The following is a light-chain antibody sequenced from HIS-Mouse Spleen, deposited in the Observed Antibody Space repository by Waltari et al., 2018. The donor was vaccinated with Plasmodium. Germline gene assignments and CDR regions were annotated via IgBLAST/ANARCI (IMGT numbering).Light chain of an antibody. Sequence: SSELTQDPAVSVALGQTVRITCQGDSLRSYYASWYQQKPGQAPVLVIYGKNNRPSGSPDRFPGSSSGNTASLTITGAQAEDEADYYCNSRDSSGNHLGVVFGGGTKLTVL. CDR2: GKN. J-gene: IGLJ2*01. V-gene: IGLV3-19*01. CDR3: NSRDSSGNHLGVV. CDR1: SLRSYY.